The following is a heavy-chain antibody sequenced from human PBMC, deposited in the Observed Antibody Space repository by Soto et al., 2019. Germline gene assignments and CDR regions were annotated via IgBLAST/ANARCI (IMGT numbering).Heavy chain of an antibody. CDR2: IYYSGST. Sequence: QVQLQESGPGLVKPSETLSLTCTVSGGSISSYYWSWIRQPPGKGLEWIGYIYYSGSTNYNPSLMRRVTISVDTSKSRFSLKLSSVTAADTAVYYCARRWGPGFDYWGQGTLVTVSS. CDR1: GGSISSYY. J-gene: IGHJ4*02. D-gene: IGHD7-27*01. CDR3: ARRWGPGFDY. V-gene: IGHV4-59*08.